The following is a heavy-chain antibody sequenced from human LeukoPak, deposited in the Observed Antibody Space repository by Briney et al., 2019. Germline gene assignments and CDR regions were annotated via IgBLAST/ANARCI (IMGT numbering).Heavy chain of an antibody. J-gene: IGHJ3*02. Sequence: GGSLRLSCTASGFTFSAYAMMWVRQAPGKGPEWVSAIRGSGGSAFYADSVKSRFTISRDNSKYTLFLQMNSLRAEDTAVYYCARDPNGDYIGAFDMWGPGTMVTVSS. CDR1: GFTFSAYA. V-gene: IGHV3-23*01. CDR2: IRGSGGSA. CDR3: ARDPNGDYIGAFDM. D-gene: IGHD4-17*01.